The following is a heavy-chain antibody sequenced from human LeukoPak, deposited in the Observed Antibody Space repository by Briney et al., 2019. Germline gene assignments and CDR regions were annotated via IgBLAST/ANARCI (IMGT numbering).Heavy chain of an antibody. CDR2: ISSSSYI. CDR1: GFTFSSYS. J-gene: IGHJ5*02. D-gene: IGHD3-3*01. V-gene: IGHV3-21*01. CDR3: ASAGTYYDFWSGYSNWFDP. Sequence: PGGSLRLSCAASGFTFSSYSMTWVRQAPGKGLEWVSSISSSSYIYYADSVKGRFTISRDNAKNSLYLQMNSLRAEDTAVYYCASAGTYYDFWSGYSNWFDPWGQGTLVTVSS.